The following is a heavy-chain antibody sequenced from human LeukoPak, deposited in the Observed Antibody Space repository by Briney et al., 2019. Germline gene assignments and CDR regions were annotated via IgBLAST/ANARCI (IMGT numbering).Heavy chain of an antibody. D-gene: IGHD1-26*01. CDR2: ISGSSNYI. Sequence: GGSLRLSCAASGFTFSDYTMNWVRLAPGKGLEWVSSISGSSNYIYYADSVKGRFTISRGNAKNSLYLQMNGLRVEDTAVYYCAKDPEWELLRTASYLDYWGQGTLVTVSS. V-gene: IGHV3-21*04. CDR1: GFTFSDYT. CDR3: AKDPEWELLRTASYLDY. J-gene: IGHJ4*02.